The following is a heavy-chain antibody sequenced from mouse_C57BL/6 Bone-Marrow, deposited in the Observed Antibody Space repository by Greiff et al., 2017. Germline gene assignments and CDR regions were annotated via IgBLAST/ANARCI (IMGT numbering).Heavy chain of an antibody. Sequence: EVKVVESGGGLVQHGGSMKLSCAASGFTFSDAWMDWVRQSPEKGLEWVAEIRNKANNHATYYAESVKGRFTISRDDSKSSVYLQMNSLRAEDTGIYYCTRRGGYGSSPFAYWGQGTLVTVSA. D-gene: IGHD1-1*01. CDR1: GFTFSDAW. CDR3: TRRGGYGSSPFAY. CDR2: IRNKANNHAT. J-gene: IGHJ3*01. V-gene: IGHV6-6*01.